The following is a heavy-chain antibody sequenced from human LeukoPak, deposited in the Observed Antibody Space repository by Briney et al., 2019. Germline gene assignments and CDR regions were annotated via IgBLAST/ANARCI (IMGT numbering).Heavy chain of an antibody. CDR1: GYTFTGYY. D-gene: IGHD3-22*01. CDR2: INPNSGGT. CDR3: ARMYYDSSGYYPR. J-gene: IGHJ4*02. Sequence: GASVKVSCKAYGYTFTGYYMHWVRQAPGQGLEWMGRINPNSGGTNYAQKFQGRVTMTRDTSISTAYMELSRLRSDDTAVYYCARMYYDSSGYYPRWGQGTLVTVSS. V-gene: IGHV1-2*06.